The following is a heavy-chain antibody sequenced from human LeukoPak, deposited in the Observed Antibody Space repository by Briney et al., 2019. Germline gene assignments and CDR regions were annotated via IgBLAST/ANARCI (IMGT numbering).Heavy chain of an antibody. J-gene: IGHJ6*03. D-gene: IGHD2-2*01. Sequence: GGSLRLSCAASVFSFSTYNMNWVRQVPGKGLEWVSYISGSSSTIHYADSVKGRFTISRDNAKDSLYLQMNSLRPEDTAVYYCATEGGGRYCSSASCQSYYYYYYMDVWGKGTTVTVSS. CDR1: VFSFSTYN. CDR2: ISGSSSTI. V-gene: IGHV3-48*01. CDR3: ATEGGGRYCSSASCQSYYYYYYMDV.